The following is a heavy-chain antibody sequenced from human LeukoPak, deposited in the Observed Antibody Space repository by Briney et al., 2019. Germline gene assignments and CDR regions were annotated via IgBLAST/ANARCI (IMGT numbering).Heavy chain of an antibody. CDR3: ARRVGDAFDI. D-gene: IGHD3-10*01. CDR1: GYTFTGYY. J-gene: IGHJ3*02. V-gene: IGHV1-2*02. CDR2: INPNSGGT. Sequence: ASVKVSCKASGYTFTGYYMHWVRQAPGQGLEWMGWINPNSGGTNYAQKFQGRVTISVDTSKNQFSLKLSSVTAADTAVYYCARRVGDAFDIWGQGTMVTVSS.